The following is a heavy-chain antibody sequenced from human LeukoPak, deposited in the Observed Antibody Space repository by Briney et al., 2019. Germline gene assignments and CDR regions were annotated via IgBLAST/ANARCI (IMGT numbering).Heavy chain of an antibody. CDR1: GYSISRGYH. Sequence: SETLSLTCSVSGYSISRGYHWAWVRQPPGKGLEWIGSVHHSGATYYNPSLNSRLTISADTSKNQFSLNMDSVTAADTAVYYCARINFNPDYWGQGTLVSVSS. V-gene: IGHV4-38-2*02. D-gene: IGHD1-14*01. CDR2: VHHSGAT. CDR3: ARINFNPDY. J-gene: IGHJ4*02.